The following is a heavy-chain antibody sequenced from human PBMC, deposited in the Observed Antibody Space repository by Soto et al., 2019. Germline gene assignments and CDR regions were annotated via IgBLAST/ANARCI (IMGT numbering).Heavy chain of an antibody. J-gene: IGHJ6*02. D-gene: IGHD3-22*01. CDR1: GYTFNRYY. V-gene: IGHV1-2*02. Sequence: ASVKVSCKASGYTFNRYYMHWVRQAPGPGLEWMGWISPHTGGTTYAQKFQGRVTMTRDTSVSTAFMELSRLGSDDTAVYYCARAGQMVINPYNYPMDVWGQETTVTVSS. CDR2: ISPHTGGT. CDR3: ARAGQMVINPYNYPMDV.